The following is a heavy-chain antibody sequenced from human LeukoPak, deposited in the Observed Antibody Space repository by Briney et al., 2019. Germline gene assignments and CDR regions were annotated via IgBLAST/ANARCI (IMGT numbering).Heavy chain of an antibody. D-gene: IGHD6-13*01. CDR1: GGSISSYY. CDR2: IYYSGST. CDR3: ARDLQWQQLPKGRDYYYGMDV. J-gene: IGHJ6*02. Sequence: SETLSLTCTVSGGSISSYYWSWIRQPPGKGLEWIGYIYYSGSTNYNPSLKSRATISVDTSKNQFSLKLSSVTAADTAVYYCARDLQWQQLPKGRDYYYGMDVWGQGTTVTVSS. V-gene: IGHV4-59*01.